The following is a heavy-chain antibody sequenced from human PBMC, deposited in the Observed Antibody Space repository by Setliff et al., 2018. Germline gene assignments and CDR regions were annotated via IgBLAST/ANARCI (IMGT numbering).Heavy chain of an antibody. D-gene: IGHD3-10*01. CDR1: GFTFSDYY. CDR2: ISSSGNTV. Sequence: GGSLRLSCAAPGFTFSDYYMNWIRQAPGKGLEWVSYISSSGNTVDYVDFVKGRFTISRDNAKNSMYLEMNSLRAEDTAVYYCARDISVTLVREGGMDVWGKGTTVTVSS. V-gene: IGHV3-11*04. J-gene: IGHJ6*03. CDR3: ARDISVTLVREGGMDV.